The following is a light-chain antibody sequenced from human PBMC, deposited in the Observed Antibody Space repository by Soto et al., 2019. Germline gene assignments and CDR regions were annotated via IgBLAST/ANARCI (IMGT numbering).Light chain of an antibody. CDR3: SSYTSSNTLYV. CDR2: DVN. J-gene: IGLJ1*01. V-gene: IGLV2-14*01. CDR1: SSDVGGYNY. Sequence: QSALTQPASVSGSPGQSITISCTGTSSDVGGYNYVSWNQQHPGKAPKLMIYDVNNRPSGVSDRFSGSKSGNTASLTISGLQAEDEADYFCSSYTSSNTLYVLGAGTKLTVL.